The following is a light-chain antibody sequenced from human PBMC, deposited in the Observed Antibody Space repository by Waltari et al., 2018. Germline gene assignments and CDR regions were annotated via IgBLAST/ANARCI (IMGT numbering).Light chain of an antibody. CDR3: QHYLRLPVA. CDR1: QSVGRT. CDR2: GAS. J-gene: IGKJ1*01. V-gene: IGKV3-20*01. Sequence: EIVLTQSPGTLSLSHGERAIVSCRASQSVGRTLAWYQQKPGQAPRLLIYGASNRATGIPDRFIGSGSGTEFSLTISGLEPEDSAVYYCQHYLRLPVAFGQGTKVEIK.